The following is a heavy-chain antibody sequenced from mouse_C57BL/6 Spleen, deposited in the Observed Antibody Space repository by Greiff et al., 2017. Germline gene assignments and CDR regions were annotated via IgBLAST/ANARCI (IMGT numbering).Heavy chain of an antibody. Sequence: VQLQQSGAELVRPGASVTLSCKASGYTFTDYEMHWVKQTPVHGLEWIGAIDPETGGTAYNQKFKGKAILTADKSSSPAYMELRSLTSEDSAVYYCTRRDYFAYWGQGTLVTVSA. J-gene: IGHJ3*01. V-gene: IGHV1-15*01. CDR2: IDPETGGT. D-gene: IGHD2-4*01. CDR1: GYTFTDYE. CDR3: TRRDYFAY.